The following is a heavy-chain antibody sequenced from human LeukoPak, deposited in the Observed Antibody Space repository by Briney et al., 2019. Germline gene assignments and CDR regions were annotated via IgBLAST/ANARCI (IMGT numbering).Heavy chain of an antibody. V-gene: IGHV5-51*01. CDR3: ARRERSYWYFDL. D-gene: IGHD5-24*01. CDR2: IYPGDSDT. CDR1: GYNFNNYW. Sequence: GESLKISCKGSGYNFNNYWIGWVRQMPGKGLEWMGVIYPGDSDTRYSPSFQGQVTISADMSISTAYLQRSSLEASDTAIYYCARRERSYWYFDLWGRGTLVTVSS. J-gene: IGHJ2*01.